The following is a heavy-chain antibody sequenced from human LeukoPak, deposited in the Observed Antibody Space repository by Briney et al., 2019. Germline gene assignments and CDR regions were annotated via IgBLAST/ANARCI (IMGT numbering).Heavy chain of an antibody. CDR1: GGSISSYY. V-gene: IGHV4-4*07. Sequence: SETLSLTCTVSGGSISSYYWSWIRQPAGKGLEWIGRIYTSGSTNYNPSLKSRVTMSVGTSKNQFSLKLSSVTAADTAVYYCARVLGSTSSDWFDPWGQGTLVTVSS. J-gene: IGHJ5*02. CDR3: ARVLGSTSSDWFDP. CDR2: IYTSGST. D-gene: IGHD2-2*01.